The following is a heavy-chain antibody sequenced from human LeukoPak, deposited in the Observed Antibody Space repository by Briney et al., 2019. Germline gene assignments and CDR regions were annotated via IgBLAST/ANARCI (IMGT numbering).Heavy chain of an antibody. D-gene: IGHD3-22*01. J-gene: IGHJ4*02. CDR1: GGSISSGYY. V-gene: IGHV4-38-2*02. Sequence: SETLSLTCTVSGGSISSGYYWGWIRQPPGKGLEWIGSIYHSGSTYYNPSLKSRVTISVDTSKNQFSLKLSSVTAADTAVYYCARDPLYYYDSSGYYAYYFDYWGQGTLVTVSS. CDR2: IYHSGST. CDR3: ARDPLYYYDSSGYYAYYFDY.